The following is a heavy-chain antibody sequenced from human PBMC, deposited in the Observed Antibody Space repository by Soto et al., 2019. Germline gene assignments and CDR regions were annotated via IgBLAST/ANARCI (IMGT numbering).Heavy chain of an antibody. Sequence: HLVESGGDLVKPGGSLRLSLAAPGFMFSSAWMSWVRRAPGKGLEWVGRIKSKRDGGTTDYAPPVKGRFVISRDDSKNTLYLQMNSLKTDDTAVYYCVEGWNDFWGQGTLVAVSS. CDR2: IKSKRDGGTT. J-gene: IGHJ4*02. D-gene: IGHD1-1*01. V-gene: IGHV3-15*01. CDR3: VEGWNDF. CDR1: GFMFSSAW.